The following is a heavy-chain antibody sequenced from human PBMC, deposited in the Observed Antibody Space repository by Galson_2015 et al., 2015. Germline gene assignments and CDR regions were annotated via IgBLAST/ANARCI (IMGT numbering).Heavy chain of an antibody. D-gene: IGHD6-19*01. CDR2: ITSDIRTI. V-gene: IGHV3-48*02. CDR3: ARSVAGSFDY. CDR1: GFTFTSAY. J-gene: IGHJ4*01. Sequence: SLRLSCAASGFTFTSAYMSWIRQAPGKGLEWVSYITSDIRTINYADSVKGRFTISRDNAKNSLYLQMNSLRDEDTAVYYCARSVAGSFDYWGHGTLVTVSS.